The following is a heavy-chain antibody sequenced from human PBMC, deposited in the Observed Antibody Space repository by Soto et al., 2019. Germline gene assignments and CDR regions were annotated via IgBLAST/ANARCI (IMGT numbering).Heavy chain of an antibody. CDR2: IWYDGSNK. CDR1: GFTFSSYG. D-gene: IGHD1-26*01. Sequence: QVQLVESGGGVVQPGRSLRLSCAASGFTFSSYGMHWVRQAPGKGLEWVAVIWYDGSNKYYADSVKGRFTISRDNSKNTLYLQMNSLRAEDTAVYYWARGRRWELLDYWGQGTLVTVSS. J-gene: IGHJ4*02. CDR3: ARGRRWELLDY. V-gene: IGHV3-33*01.